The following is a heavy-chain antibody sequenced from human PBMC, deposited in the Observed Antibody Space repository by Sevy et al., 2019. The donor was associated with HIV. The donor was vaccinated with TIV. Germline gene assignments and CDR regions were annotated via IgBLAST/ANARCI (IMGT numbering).Heavy chain of an antibody. CDR2: IKSKIDGETT. CDR3: ATAPGYYDSAPFDY. V-gene: IGHV3-15*01. Sequence: GGSLRLSCAVSGFTFNNAWMNWVRQAPGTGLQWVGLIKSKIDGETTDYAAPVKGRFAISRDDSKNTLYLQMNSLKIEDTAVYYCATAPGYYDSAPFDYWGPGTLVTVSS. J-gene: IGHJ4*02. CDR1: GFTFNNAW. D-gene: IGHD3-22*01.